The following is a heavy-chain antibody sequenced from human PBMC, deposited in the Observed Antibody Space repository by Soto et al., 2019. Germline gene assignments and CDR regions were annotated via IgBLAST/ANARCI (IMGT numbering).Heavy chain of an antibody. CDR1: GGSITRTTFY. CDR2: IYYSGST. Sequence: SETLSLTCTVSGGSITRTTFYWDWIRQPPGKGLEWIGSIYYSGSTFYSPSLKSRITISLDTSKNQFSLKLTSVTVADRAVYYCARQRIENNIFDSVDVWGQGTTVTVSS. J-gene: IGHJ6*02. CDR3: ARQRIENNIFDSVDV. D-gene: IGHD4-4*01. V-gene: IGHV4-39*01.